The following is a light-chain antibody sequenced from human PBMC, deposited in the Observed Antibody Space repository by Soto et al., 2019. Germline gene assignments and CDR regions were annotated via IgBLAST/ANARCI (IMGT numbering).Light chain of an antibody. J-gene: IGKJ2*01. V-gene: IGKV1-39*01. CDR1: QSIRSY. CDR3: QQSYSTPT. Sequence: DIQMTQAPSSLSAAVGDRVTITCWASQSIRSYLNWYQQKPGKAPKLLIYAASSLQSGGPSRFSGSGSGTDFTLTISSLQPEDFATYYCQQSYSTPTFDQGTKLEIK. CDR2: AAS.